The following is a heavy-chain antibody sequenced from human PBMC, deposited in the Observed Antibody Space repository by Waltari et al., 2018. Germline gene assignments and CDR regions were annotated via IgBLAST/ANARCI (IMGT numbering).Heavy chain of an antibody. J-gene: IGHJ4*02. CDR3: ARDRGRGIYLDS. CDR2: VQRSGRT. V-gene: IGHV4-4*01. CDR1: G. D-gene: IGHD2-15*01. Sequence: GGSWVRQSQGKGMGWEGQVQRSGRTNYNPSFASRITVSVDTSRNQFSLKVTSATAADTAVYFCARDRGRGIYLDSWGQGTLVTVS.